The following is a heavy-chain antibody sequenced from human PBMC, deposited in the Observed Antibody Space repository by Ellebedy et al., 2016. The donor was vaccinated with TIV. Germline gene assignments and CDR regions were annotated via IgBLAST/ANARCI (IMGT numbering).Heavy chain of an antibody. D-gene: IGHD6-19*01. Sequence: GESLKISCEASGFTFSDYYMSWVRQAPGKGLEWVSYITSSGTYTTYADSVKGRFTISRDNAKNSLFLEVNSLRGEDTAVYYCARAVAGSPDYWGQGTLVTVSS. J-gene: IGHJ4*02. CDR2: ITSSGTYT. V-gene: IGHV3-11*03. CDR1: GFTFSDYY. CDR3: ARAVAGSPDY.